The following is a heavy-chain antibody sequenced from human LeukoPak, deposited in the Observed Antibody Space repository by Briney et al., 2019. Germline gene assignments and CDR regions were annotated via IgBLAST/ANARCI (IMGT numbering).Heavy chain of an antibody. D-gene: IGHD2-15*01. CDR2: ISTSGDNT. CDR1: GFTFSNYA. V-gene: IGHV3-23*01. CDR3: AKNRGYCSGGSCYSDY. Sequence: GGSLRLSCAASGFTFSNYAMSWVRQAPGKGLEWVSTISTSGDNTYFADSVKGRFTISRDISKNTLYLQMNSLRVEDTAVYYCAKNRGYCSGGSCYSDYWGQGTLVTVSS. J-gene: IGHJ4*02.